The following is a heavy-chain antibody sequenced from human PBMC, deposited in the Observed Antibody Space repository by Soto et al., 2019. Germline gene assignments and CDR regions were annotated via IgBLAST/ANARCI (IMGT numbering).Heavy chain of an antibody. CDR2: INHSGST. D-gene: IGHD3-10*01. CDR1: GGSFSGYY. J-gene: IGHJ6*03. CDR3: ASLWYYYMDV. V-gene: IGHV4-34*01. Sequence: TSETLSLTCAVYGGSFSGYYWSWIRQPPGKGLEWIGEINHSGSTNYNPSLKSRVTISVDTSKNQFSLKLSSVTAADTAVYYCASLWYYYMDVWGKGTKVTVSS.